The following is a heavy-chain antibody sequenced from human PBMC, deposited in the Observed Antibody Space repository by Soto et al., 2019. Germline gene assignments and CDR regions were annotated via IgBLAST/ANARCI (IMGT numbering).Heavy chain of an antibody. V-gene: IGHV1-2*02. CDR1: GYTFTGHY. CDR2: IGPESGAT. D-gene: IGHD1-26*01. J-gene: IGHJ4*02. CDR3: GRGRSGQIVVFY. Sequence: ASVKVSCKASGYTFTGHYIHWVRQAPEQGPEWMGEIGPESGATRYAQKLQGRVTMTRDTSITTVYMELNNLSPDDTAVYYCGRGRSGQIVVFYWGQGTPVTVSS.